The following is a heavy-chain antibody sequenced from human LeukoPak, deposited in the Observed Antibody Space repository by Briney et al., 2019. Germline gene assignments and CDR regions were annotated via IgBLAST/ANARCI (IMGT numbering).Heavy chain of an antibody. J-gene: IGHJ3*02. CDR1: GFTFSTYT. CDR3: ARDLYCSSTSCTDAFDI. CDR2: ISYSSSYI. D-gene: IGHD2-2*01. Sequence: GGSLRLSCAASGFTFSTYTMNWLRQAPGKGLEWVSSISYSSSYIYYADSVKGRFTISRDNAKNSLYLQMNSLRAEDTAVYYCARDLYCSSTSCTDAFDIWGQGTLVTASS. V-gene: IGHV3-21*01.